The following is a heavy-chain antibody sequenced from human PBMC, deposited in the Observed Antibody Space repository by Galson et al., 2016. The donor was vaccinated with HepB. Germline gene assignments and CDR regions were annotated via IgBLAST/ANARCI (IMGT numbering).Heavy chain of an antibody. J-gene: IGHJ6*01. CDR2: IIPIIGTT. Sequence: VKVSCKASGGTLSSYAIGWVRQVPGQGLECMGGIIPIIGTTRYTQKFQGRVTITADKPTSTTYMEVSSLRSEDTAVYYCARIVLRFLELTDYYYGMDVWGQGTTVTVSS. V-gene: IGHV1-69*06. D-gene: IGHD3-3*01. CDR3: ARIVLRFLELTDYYYGMDV. CDR1: GGTLSSYA.